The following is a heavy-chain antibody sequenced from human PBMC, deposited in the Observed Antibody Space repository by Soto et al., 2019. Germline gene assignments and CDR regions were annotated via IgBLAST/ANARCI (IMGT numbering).Heavy chain of an antibody. CDR2: VNAYNGNT. CDR3: ARDPPDDDRGHYAFDI. V-gene: IGHV1-18*01. Sequence: ASVKVSCKASGYTFTSYGISWVRQAPGQGLEWMGWVNAYNGNTNYAQKFQGRVTMTTDTSTSTAYMELRSLRVEDTALYYCARDPPDDDRGHYAFDIWGQGTMVTVSS. CDR1: GYTFTSYG. D-gene: IGHD3-9*01. J-gene: IGHJ3*02.